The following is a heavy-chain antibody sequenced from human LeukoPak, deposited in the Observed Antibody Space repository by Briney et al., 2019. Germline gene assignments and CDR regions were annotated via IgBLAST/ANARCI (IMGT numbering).Heavy chain of an antibody. CDR3: ARAGEYYYDNSGYYPNDAFDI. CDR2: IYDSGST. CDR1: GGSISSGGYS. V-gene: IGHV4-30-2*01. Sequence: SETLSLTCAVSGGSISSGGYSWSWIRQPPGKGLEWTGYIYDSGSTYYNPSLKSRVTISVDRSKNQFSLKLSSVTAADTAVYYCARAGEYYYDNSGYYPNDAFDIWGQGTMVTVSS. D-gene: IGHD3-22*01. J-gene: IGHJ3*02.